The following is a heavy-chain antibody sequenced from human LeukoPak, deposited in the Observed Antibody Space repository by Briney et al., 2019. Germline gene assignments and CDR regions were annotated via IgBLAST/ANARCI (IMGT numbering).Heavy chain of an antibody. CDR3: ARDLWFGEYNWFDP. D-gene: IGHD3-10*01. Sequence: SETLSLTCTVSGGSISSGGYFWSWVRQHPGESLGWIGYISHSGSTYYNPSLKSRVTISLDTSKDRFSLRLSSVTAADTAVYYCARDLWFGEYNWFDPWGQGTLVTVSS. CDR1: GGSISSGGYF. J-gene: IGHJ5*02. V-gene: IGHV4-31*03. CDR2: ISHSGST.